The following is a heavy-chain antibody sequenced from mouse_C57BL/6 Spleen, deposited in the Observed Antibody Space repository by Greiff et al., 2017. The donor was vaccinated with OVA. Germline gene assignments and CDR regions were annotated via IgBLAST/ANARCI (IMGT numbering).Heavy chain of an antibody. D-gene: IGHD1-1*01. J-gene: IGHJ1*03. CDR3: VRQTAYYYGSSWYFDV. V-gene: IGHV10-1*01. CDR2: IRSKSNNYAT. CDR1: GFSFNTYA. Sequence: EVKLVESGGGLVQPKGSLKLSCAASGFSFNTYAMNWVRQAPGKGLEWVARIRSKSNNYATYYADSVKDRFTISRDDSESMLYLQMNNLKTEDTAMYYCVRQTAYYYGSSWYFDVWGTGTTVTVSS.